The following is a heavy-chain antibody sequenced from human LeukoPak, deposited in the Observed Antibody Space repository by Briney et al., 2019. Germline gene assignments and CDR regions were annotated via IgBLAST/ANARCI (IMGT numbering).Heavy chain of an antibody. CDR2: IWYDGSNK. CDR3: ARAYDYGDSYYYGMDV. D-gene: IGHD4-17*01. CDR1: GFTFSSYG. Sequence: GRSLRLSCAASGFTFSSYGMHWVRQAPGKGLEWVAVIWYDGSNKYYADSVKGRFTISRDNSKNTLYLQMNSLRAEDTAVYYCARAYDYGDSYYYGMDVWGQGTTVTVSS. V-gene: IGHV3-33*01. J-gene: IGHJ6*02.